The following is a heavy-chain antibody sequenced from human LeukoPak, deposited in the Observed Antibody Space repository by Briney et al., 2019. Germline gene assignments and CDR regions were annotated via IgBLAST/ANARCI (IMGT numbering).Heavy chain of an antibody. Sequence: ASVKVSCKASGYTFTSYGISRVRQAPGQGLEWMGWISPYNGNTNYAQKLQGRVTMTRDMSTSTVYMELSSLRSEDTAVYYCARGGRARIAAALPPGYWGQGTLVTVSS. V-gene: IGHV1-18*01. CDR3: ARGGRARIAAALPPGY. CDR2: ISPYNGNT. D-gene: IGHD6-13*01. J-gene: IGHJ4*02. CDR1: GYTFTSYG.